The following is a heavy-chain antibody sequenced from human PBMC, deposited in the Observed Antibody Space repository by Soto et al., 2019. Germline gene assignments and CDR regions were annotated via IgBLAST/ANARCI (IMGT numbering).Heavy chain of an antibody. V-gene: IGHV3-48*01. Sequence: GGSLRLSCAASGFTFSSYSMNWVRQAPGKGLEWVSYISSSSSTIYYADSVKGRFTISRDNAKNSLYLQMNSLRAEDTAVYYCARGYYDRTFDYGDPPVDYWGQGTLVTVSS. CDR2: ISSSSSTI. CDR3: ARGYYDRTFDYGDPPVDY. J-gene: IGHJ4*02. CDR1: GFTFSSYS. D-gene: IGHD4-17*01.